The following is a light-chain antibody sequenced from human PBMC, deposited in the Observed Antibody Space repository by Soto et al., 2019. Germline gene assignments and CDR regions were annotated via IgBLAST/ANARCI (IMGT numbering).Light chain of an antibody. J-gene: IGLJ1*01. CDR1: NIGSYN. CDR2: DDR. V-gene: IGLV3-21*02. CDR3: QVWDTTSDHFF. Sequence: SYEQSNPPSLSVAPGQTARITCGGNNIGSYNVHWYQQKPGLAPVLVVYDDRDRPSGIPERFSGSNSGNTAALTISRVEAGDEADYYCQVWDTTSDHFFFGTGTKVTVL.